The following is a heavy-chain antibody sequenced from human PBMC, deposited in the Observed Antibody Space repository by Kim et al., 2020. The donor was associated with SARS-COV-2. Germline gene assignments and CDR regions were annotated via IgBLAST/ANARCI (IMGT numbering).Heavy chain of an antibody. CDR1: GFSLNNYG. CDR3: ARERAISGYHDSWPNDAFDV. Sequence: GGSLRLSCAVSGFSLNNYGMHWVRQAPGKGLEWVSLISFDGNNKYYADSVKGRFTISRDTSKSMLLLEMNSLRAEDTALYYCARERAISGYHDSWPNDAFDVWGQGTLVSVSS. J-gene: IGHJ3*01. V-gene: IGHV3-33*05. D-gene: IGHD6-25*01. CDR2: ISFDGNNK.